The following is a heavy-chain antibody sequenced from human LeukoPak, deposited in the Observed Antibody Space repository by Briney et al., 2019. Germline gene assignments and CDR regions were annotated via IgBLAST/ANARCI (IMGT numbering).Heavy chain of an antibody. D-gene: IGHD6-19*01. J-gene: IGHJ1*01. CDR3: AKDYRSSGFYAHFQH. CDR2: ISWDGDST. V-gene: IGHV3-43*01. CDR1: GFTFDDYT. Sequence: GGSLRLSCAASGFTFDDYTMHWVRQAPGKGLEWVSLISWDGDSTYYADSVEGRFTISRDISKNSLYLQMNSLRIEDTAFYYCAKDYRSSGFYAHFQHWGQGTLVTVSS.